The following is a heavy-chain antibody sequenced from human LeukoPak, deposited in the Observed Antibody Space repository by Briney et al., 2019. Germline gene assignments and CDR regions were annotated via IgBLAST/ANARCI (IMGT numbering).Heavy chain of an antibody. CDR2: IYHSGST. CDR3: ARELQGFWFDP. Sequence: PSQTLSLTCAVSGGSISSGGYSWSWIRQPPGKGLEWIGYIYHSGSTYCNPSLKSRVTISVDRSKNQFSLKLSSVTAADTAVYYCARELQGFWFDPWGQGTLVTVSS. V-gene: IGHV4-30-2*01. CDR1: GGSISSGGYS. J-gene: IGHJ5*02.